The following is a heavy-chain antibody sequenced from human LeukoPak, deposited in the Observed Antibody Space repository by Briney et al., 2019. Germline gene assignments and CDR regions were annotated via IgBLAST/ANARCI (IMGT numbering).Heavy chain of an antibody. CDR1: GGSISSYY. Sequence: PSETLSLTCSVSGGSISSYYWSWLRQPPGRELEWTGYIYYSGNTNYNPSLKSRVTISVDASKNQFSLKLSSVTAADTAVYYCARLEDTAFFDYWGQGTLVTVSS. CDR3: ARLEDTAFFDY. J-gene: IGHJ4*02. V-gene: IGHV4-59*08. CDR2: IYYSGNT. D-gene: IGHD5-18*01.